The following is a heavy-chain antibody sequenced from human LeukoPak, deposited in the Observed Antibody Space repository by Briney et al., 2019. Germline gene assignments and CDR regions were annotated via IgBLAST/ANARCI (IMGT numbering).Heavy chain of an antibody. CDR3: ARDNYYDSSGYFTSYYFDY. D-gene: IGHD3-22*01. Sequence: GGSLRLSCAASGFTFSSYAMHWVRQAPGKGLVCVSAISSNGGSTYYANSVKGRFTISRDNSKNTLYLQMGSLRAEDMAVYYCARDNYYDSSGYFTSYYFDYWGQGTLVTVSS. CDR1: GFTFSSYA. J-gene: IGHJ4*02. V-gene: IGHV3-64*01. CDR2: ISSNGGST.